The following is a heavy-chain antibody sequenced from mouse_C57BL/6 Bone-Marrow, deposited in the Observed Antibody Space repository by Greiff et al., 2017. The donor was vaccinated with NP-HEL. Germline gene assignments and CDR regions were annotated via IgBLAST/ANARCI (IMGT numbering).Heavy chain of an antibody. V-gene: IGHV5-12*01. CDR3: ARQRIVAKDYAMDY. Sequence: EVKLQESGGGLVQPGGSLKLSCAASGFTFSDYYMYWVRQTPEKRLEWVAYISNGGGSTYYPDTVKGRFTFSRDNAKNTLYLQMSRLKSEDTAMYYCARQRIVAKDYAMDYWGQGTSVTVS. J-gene: IGHJ4*01. CDR1: GFTFSDYY. CDR2: ISNGGGST. D-gene: IGHD1-1*01.